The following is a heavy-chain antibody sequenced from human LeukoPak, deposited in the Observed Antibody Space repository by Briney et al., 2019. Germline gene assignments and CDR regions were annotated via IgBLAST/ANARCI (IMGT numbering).Heavy chain of an antibody. CDR2: IYPGDSDT. Sequence: IIYPGDSDTRYSPSFQGQVTISADKSISTAYLQWSSLKASDTAMYYCARQGTTGTTSDYWGQGTLVTVSS. CDR3: ARQGTTGTTSDY. J-gene: IGHJ4*02. V-gene: IGHV5-51*01. D-gene: IGHD1-1*01.